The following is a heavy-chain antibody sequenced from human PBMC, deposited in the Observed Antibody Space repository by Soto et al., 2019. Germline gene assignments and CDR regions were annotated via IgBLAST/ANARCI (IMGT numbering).Heavy chain of an antibody. CDR2: ISGSGGST. CDR1: GFTFSNYA. Sequence: GGSLRLSCAASGFTFSNYAMSWVRQAPGKGLEWVSDISGSGGSTYYADSVKGRFTISRDNSKNTLYLQMNSLRAGDTAVYYCAKDPARNTIFGMAFDYWCQGTMVTVSS. D-gene: IGHD3-3*01. V-gene: IGHV3-23*01. CDR3: AKDPARNTIFGMAFDY. J-gene: IGHJ4*02.